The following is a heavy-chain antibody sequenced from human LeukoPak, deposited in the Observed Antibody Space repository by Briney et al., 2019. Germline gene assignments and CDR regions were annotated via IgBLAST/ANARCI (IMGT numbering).Heavy chain of an antibody. D-gene: IGHD5-24*01. J-gene: IGHJ4*02. V-gene: IGHV3-15*04. Sequence: GGSLRLSCTASGFTFTNAWMYWPPEAPGRGLEWLARIESRTDGGTTDYAAPVKGRFTISRDDSKNTLYLEMNSLKTEDTGVFYCATRINRDGYNWAYDHWGQGTLVTVSS. CDR1: GFTFTNAW. CDR3: ATRINRDGYNWAYDH. CDR2: IESRTDGGTT.